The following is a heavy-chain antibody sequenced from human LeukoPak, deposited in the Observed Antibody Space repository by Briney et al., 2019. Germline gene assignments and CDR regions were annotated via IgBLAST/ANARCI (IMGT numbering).Heavy chain of an antibody. CDR3: AKFIAAPFYFDY. J-gene: IGHJ4*02. CDR1: GFTFSSYE. D-gene: IGHD6-13*01. V-gene: IGHV3-48*03. Sequence: GGSLRLSCAASGFTFSSYEMTWVRQAPGKGLEWVSYISSSGSAIYYADSVKGRFTISRDNAKNSLYLQMNSLRAEDTAVYYCAKFIAAPFYFDYWGQGTLVTVSS. CDR2: ISSSGSAI.